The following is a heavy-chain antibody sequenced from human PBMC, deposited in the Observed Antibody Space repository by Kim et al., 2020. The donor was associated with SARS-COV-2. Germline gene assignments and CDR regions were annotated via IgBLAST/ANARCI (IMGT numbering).Heavy chain of an antibody. D-gene: IGHD1-1*01. Sequence: GGSLRLSCAASGFTFSDYGMHWVRQAPGKGLEWVAVVWSDGRNRYYADSVKGRFTISRDNSKNTLDLQMNTLRAEDTAVYYCAKDILRPGTPGGADYWGQGTLVTVSS. CDR2: VWSDGRNR. CDR3: AKDILRPGTPGGADY. CDR1: GFTFSDYG. V-gene: IGHV3-33*06. J-gene: IGHJ4*02.